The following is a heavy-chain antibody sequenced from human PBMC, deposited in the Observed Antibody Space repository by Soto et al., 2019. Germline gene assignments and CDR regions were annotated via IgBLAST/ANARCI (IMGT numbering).Heavy chain of an antibody. V-gene: IGHV4-4*02. Sequence: KTSETLSLTCAVSGGSISSSNWWSWVRQPPGKGLEWIGEIYHSGSTNYNPSLKSRVTISVDKSKNQFSLKLSSVTAADTAVYYCASLCSSTSCSNYYYYYGMDVWGQGTTVTVSS. CDR3: ASLCSSTSCSNYYYYYGMDV. D-gene: IGHD2-2*01. CDR2: IYHSGST. CDR1: GGSISSSNW. J-gene: IGHJ6*02.